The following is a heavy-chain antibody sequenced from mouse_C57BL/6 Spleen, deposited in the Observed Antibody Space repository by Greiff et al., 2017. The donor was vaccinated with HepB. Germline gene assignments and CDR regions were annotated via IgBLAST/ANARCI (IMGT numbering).Heavy chain of an antibody. CDR1: GFTFSDFY. V-gene: IGHV7-1*01. CDR3: ARDAHSTAGMDY. CDR2: SRNKANDYTT. D-gene: IGHD1-2*01. Sequence: EVQVVESGGGLVQSGRSLRLSCATSGFTFSDFYMEWVRQAPGKGLEWIAASRNKANDYTTEYSASVKGRFIVSRDTSQSILYLQMNALRAEDTAIYYCARDAHSTAGMDYWGQGTSVTVSS. J-gene: IGHJ4*01.